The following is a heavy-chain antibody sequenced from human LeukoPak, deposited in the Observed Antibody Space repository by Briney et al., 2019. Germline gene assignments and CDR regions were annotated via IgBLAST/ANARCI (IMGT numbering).Heavy chain of an antibody. CDR2: IGTNGGTT. Sequence: GGSLRLSCSASGFTFSTYAMHWVRQAPGKGLEYVSAIGTNGGTTYYAESSRGRFAISRDNSKNTLYLQMSSLRADDTAVYYCVKGPGPTVNYYFDFWGQGTLVTVSS. V-gene: IGHV3-64D*06. J-gene: IGHJ4*02. D-gene: IGHD4-17*01. CDR3: VKGPGPTVNYYFDF. CDR1: GFTFSTYA.